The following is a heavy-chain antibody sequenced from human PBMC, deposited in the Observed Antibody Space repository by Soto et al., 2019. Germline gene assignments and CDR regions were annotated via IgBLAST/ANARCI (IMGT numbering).Heavy chain of an antibody. CDR1: GYTFTSYY. CDR2: ISPSGGST. V-gene: IGHV1-46*01. D-gene: IGHD2-15*01. J-gene: IGHJ4*02. CDR3: ARVYCSGGGCYGIDY. Sequence: GASVKVSCKASGYTFTSYYMHWVRQAPGQGLEWMGIISPSGGSTTYARKFQGRLRMTRDTSTSTVYMELSSLRSEDTALYYCARVYCSGGGCYGIDYWGQGTLVTVPQ.